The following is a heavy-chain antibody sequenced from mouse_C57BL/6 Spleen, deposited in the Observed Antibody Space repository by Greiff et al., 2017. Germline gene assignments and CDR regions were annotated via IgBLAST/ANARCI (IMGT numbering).Heavy chain of an antibody. CDR2: IDPSDSYT. CDR3: ARNTPGAWFAY. J-gene: IGHJ3*01. Sequence: QVQLQQPGAELVMPGASVKLSCKASGYTFTSYWMHWVKQRPGQGLEWIGEIDPSDSYTNYNQKFKGKSTLAVDKSSSTAYMQLSSLTSEDSAVYYCARNTPGAWFAYWGQGTLVTVSA. V-gene: IGHV1-69*01. D-gene: IGHD4-1*01. CDR1: GYTFTSYW.